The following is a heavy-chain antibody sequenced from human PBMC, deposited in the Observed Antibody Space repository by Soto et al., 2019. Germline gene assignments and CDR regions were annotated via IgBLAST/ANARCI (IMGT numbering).Heavy chain of an antibody. J-gene: IGHJ4*02. CDR3: AKVPHAIVVVPAAINY. Sequence: GGSLRLSCAASGFTFSSHGMHWVRQAPGKGLEWVAVISYDGSNKYYADSVKGRFTISRDNSKNTLYLQMNSLRAEDTAVYYCAKVPHAIVVVPAAINYWGQGTLVTVSS. CDR1: GFTFSSHG. V-gene: IGHV3-30*18. D-gene: IGHD2-2*01. CDR2: ISYDGSNK.